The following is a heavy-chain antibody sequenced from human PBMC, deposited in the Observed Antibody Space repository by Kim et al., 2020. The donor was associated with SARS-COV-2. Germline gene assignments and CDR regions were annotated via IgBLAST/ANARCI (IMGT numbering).Heavy chain of an antibody. J-gene: IGHJ4*02. V-gene: IGHV3-64D*09. D-gene: IGHD6-19*01. Sequence: GGSLRLSCSASGFTFSSYAMHWVRQAPGKGLEYVSTISNNGGSTYYADSVKGRFTISRDNSKNTLYLQMSSLRSEYTALYYCVNLYSSYWGQGTLVTVSS. CDR1: GFTFSSYA. CDR2: ISNNGGST. CDR3: VNLYSSY.